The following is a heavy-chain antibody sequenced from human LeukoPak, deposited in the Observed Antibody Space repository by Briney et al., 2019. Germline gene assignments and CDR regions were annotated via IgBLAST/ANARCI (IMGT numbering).Heavy chain of an antibody. V-gene: IGHV1-69*01. Sequence: ASVKVSCKASGGTFSSYAISWVRQAPGQGLEWMGGIIPIFGTANYAQKFQGRVTITADESTSTAYMELSSLRSEDTAVYYCASHYYDSGRRVDYWGQGTLVTVSS. CDR1: GGTFSSYA. CDR3: ASHYYDSGRRVDY. J-gene: IGHJ4*02. D-gene: IGHD3-22*01. CDR2: IIPIFGTA.